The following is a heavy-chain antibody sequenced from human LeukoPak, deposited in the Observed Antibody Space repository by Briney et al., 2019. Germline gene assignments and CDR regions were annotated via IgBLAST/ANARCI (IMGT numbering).Heavy chain of an antibody. CDR2: ISSSGSGT. D-gene: IGHD6-19*01. CDR1: GFIFRNYA. Sequence: GGSLRLSCAASGFIFRNYAMDWVRQAPGKGLEWVSVISSSGSGTYYADSVKGRFTISRDNSKNTLYLQMNSLRAEDTAVYYCARDLSSGWFHFDCWGQGTLVTVSS. V-gene: IGHV3-23*01. J-gene: IGHJ4*02. CDR3: ARDLSSGWFHFDC.